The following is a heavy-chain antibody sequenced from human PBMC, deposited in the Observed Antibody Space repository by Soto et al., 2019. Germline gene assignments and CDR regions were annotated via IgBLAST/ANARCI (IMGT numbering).Heavy chain of an antibody. V-gene: IGHV1-69*13. Sequence: ASVKVSCKASGGTFSSYAISWVRQAPGQGLEWMGGIIPIFGTANYAQKFQGRVTITADESTSTAYMELSSLRSEDTAVYYCVFMPRSYDRYYFDYWGQGTLVTVSS. CDR2: IIPIFGTA. CDR1: GGTFSSYA. D-gene: IGHD3-16*01. J-gene: IGHJ4*02. CDR3: VFMPRSYDRYYFDY.